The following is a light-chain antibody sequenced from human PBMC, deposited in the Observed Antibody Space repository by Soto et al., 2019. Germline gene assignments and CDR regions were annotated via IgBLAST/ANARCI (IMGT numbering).Light chain of an antibody. CDR3: QQYGSSLLT. Sequence: EIVLTQSPGTLSLSPGDRATLSCRASQSVSFSYLAWYQQKAGQAPRLLIYGATSRATGIPDRFSGSESGTDFTLTISRLEPEDFALYYCQQYGSSLLTFGGGTKVEIK. CDR2: GAT. J-gene: IGKJ4*01. CDR1: QSVSFSY. V-gene: IGKV3-20*01.